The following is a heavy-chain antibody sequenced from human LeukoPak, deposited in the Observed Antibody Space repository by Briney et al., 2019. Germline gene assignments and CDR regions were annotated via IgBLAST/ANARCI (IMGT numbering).Heavy chain of an antibody. D-gene: IGHD4/OR15-4a*01. V-gene: IGHV3-66*01. Sequence: GGSLRLSGAASGFTVRSNYMTWVRQAPGKGLEWVSVLYSGGDTDYADSVKGRFTISRDNSKNTLFLQMNSLRAEDTAVYFCARDRSSWNGAHYGMDVWGQGTTVTVSS. CDR1: GFTVRSNY. CDR3: ARDRSSWNGAHYGMDV. CDR2: LYSGGDT. J-gene: IGHJ6*02.